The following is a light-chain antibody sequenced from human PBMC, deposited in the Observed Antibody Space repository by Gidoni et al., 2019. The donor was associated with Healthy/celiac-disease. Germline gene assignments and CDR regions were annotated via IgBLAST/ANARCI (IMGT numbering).Light chain of an antibody. Sequence: QSALTQPASVSGSPGQSITISCPGTSSDVGGYNYVSWYQQHPGKAPKLMIYEVSNRPSGVSNRFSGSKSGNTASLTISGLQAEDEGDYYCSSYTSSSTPVVFGGGTKLTVL. V-gene: IGLV2-14*01. CDR2: EVS. J-gene: IGLJ3*02. CDR1: SSDVGGYNY. CDR3: SSYTSSSTPVV.